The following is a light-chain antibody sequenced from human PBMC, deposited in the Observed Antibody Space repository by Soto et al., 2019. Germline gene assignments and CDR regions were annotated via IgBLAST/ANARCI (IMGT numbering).Light chain of an antibody. Sequence: EIVLTQSPATQSLSPGERATLSCRASQSVSRYLAWYQQRPGQAPRLLIYDTSNRVTGIPARFSGSGSGTDFTLTISSLEPEDFAVYYCQQRSSWPPTFGQGTKVDIK. V-gene: IGKV3-11*01. CDR1: QSVSRY. CDR2: DTS. CDR3: QQRSSWPPT. J-gene: IGKJ1*01.